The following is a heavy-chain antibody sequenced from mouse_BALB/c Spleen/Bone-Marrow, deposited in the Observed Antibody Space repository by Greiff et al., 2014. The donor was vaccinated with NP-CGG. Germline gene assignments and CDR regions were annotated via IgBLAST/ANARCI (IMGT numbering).Heavy chain of an antibody. CDR1: GDSITNGY. Sequence: VQLQQSGPSLVKPSQTLSLTCSVTGDSITNGYWNWIRKFPGNKLEYMGYINYSGSTYYNPSPKSRISITRDTSKNQFFLQLNSVTTEDTATYYCVRSGYYGSYPASYWGQGTLVTVSA. CDR3: VRSGYYGSYPASY. CDR2: INYSGST. J-gene: IGHJ3*01. V-gene: IGHV3-8*02. D-gene: IGHD2-1*01.